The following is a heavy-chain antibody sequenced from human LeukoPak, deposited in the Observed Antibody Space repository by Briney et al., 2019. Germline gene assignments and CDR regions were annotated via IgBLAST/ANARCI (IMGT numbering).Heavy chain of an antibody. CDR2: ISSSSRAI. Sequence: SGGSLRLSCAASGFSFSSYSMNWVRQPPGKGLEWITYISSSSRAIYYADSVKGRFTISRDNAKNSLYLQMNSLRAEDTAVYYCASRSWGQGTLVTVSS. V-gene: IGHV3-21*05. CDR3: ASRS. CDR1: GFSFSSYS. J-gene: IGHJ5*02.